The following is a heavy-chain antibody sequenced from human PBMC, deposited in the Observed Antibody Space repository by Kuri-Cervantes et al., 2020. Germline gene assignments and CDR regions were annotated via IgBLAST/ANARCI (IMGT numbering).Heavy chain of an antibody. CDR1: GFTFSNYG. CDR2: IYSGGST. J-gene: IGHJ6*02. Sequence: GGSLRLSCAASGFTFSNYGMHWVRQAPGKGLEWVSVIYSGGSTYYADSVKGRFTISRDNSKNTLYLQMNSLRAEDTAVYYCARVGNYYYYGMDVWGQGTTVTVSS. V-gene: IGHV3-53*01. D-gene: IGHD3-10*01. CDR3: ARVGNYYYYGMDV.